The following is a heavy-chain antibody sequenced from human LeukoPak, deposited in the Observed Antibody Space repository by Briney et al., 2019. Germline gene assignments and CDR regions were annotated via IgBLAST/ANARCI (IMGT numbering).Heavy chain of an antibody. V-gene: IGHV3-53*01. CDR2: IYSCGST. CDR3: AKDSGLANYYYDSSGYAYFDY. J-gene: IGHJ4*02. D-gene: IGHD3-22*01. Sequence: GGSLRLSCAASGFTVSSNYMSWVRQAPGEGLEWVSVIYSCGSTYYADSVKGRFTISRDNSKNTLYLQMNSLRAEDTAVYYCAKDSGLANYYYDSSGYAYFDYWGQGTLVTVSS. CDR1: GFTVSSNY.